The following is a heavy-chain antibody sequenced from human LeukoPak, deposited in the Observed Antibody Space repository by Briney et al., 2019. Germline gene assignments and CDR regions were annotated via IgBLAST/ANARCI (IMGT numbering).Heavy chain of an antibody. CDR2: ISISGSKT. V-gene: IGHV3-23*01. CDR3: ANGIRANYY. D-gene: IGHD1-1*01. J-gene: IGHJ4*02. CDR1: EFDFSSHA. Sequence: PGGSLRLSCAASEFDFSSHAMTWVRPAPGKGLEWVSAISISGSKTYYADSVKGRFTLSRDNSNNTLYQQMNSLRAEDPAVYYCANGIRANYYWGQGTQVTVSS.